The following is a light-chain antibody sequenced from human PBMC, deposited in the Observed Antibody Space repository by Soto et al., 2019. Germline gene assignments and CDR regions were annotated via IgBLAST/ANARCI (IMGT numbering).Light chain of an antibody. CDR3: QQHGSSPIT. J-gene: IGKJ5*01. CDR2: GAS. V-gene: IGKV3-20*01. CDR1: QSVSSSY. Sequence: EIVLTQSPGTLSLSPGERATLSCRASQSVSSSYLAWYQQKPGQAPRLLIYGASSRATGIPDIFSGSGSGTDFTLTISGLEPEDVAVYYCQQHGSSPITFGQGTRLEIK.